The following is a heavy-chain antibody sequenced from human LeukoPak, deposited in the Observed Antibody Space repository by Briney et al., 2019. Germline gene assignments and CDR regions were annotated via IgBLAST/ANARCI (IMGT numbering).Heavy chain of an antibody. Sequence: PGRSLRLSCAASGFTFDDYVMHWVRQVPGRGLEWVSGISANSANIGYADSVKGRFTLSRDNAKNSLYLQMNSLRTEDTASYYCARDFCTGCNYYFYGMDVWGRGTTVTVSS. V-gene: IGHV3-9*01. CDR3: ARDFCTGCNYYFYGMDV. D-gene: IGHD2-2*01. CDR1: GFTFDDYV. CDR2: ISANSANI. J-gene: IGHJ6*02.